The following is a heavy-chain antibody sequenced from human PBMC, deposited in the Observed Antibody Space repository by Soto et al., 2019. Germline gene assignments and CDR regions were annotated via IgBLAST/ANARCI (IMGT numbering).Heavy chain of an antibody. CDR3: ARHIAVAGTTYYYYGMDV. CDR2: IIPIFGTA. Sequence: SVKVSCKASGGTFSSCAISWVRQAPGQGLEWMGGIIPIFGTANYAQKFQGRVTITADESTSTAYMELSSLRSEDTAVYYCARHIAVAGTTYYYYGMDVWGQGTTVTVSS. D-gene: IGHD6-19*01. CDR1: GGTFSSCA. V-gene: IGHV1-69*13. J-gene: IGHJ6*02.